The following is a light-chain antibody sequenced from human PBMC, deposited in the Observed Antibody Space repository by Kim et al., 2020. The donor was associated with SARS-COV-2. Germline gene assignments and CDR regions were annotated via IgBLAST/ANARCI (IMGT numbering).Light chain of an antibody. J-gene: IGKJ5*01. Sequence: DVVMTQSPLSLPVTLGQPASISCRSSQSLMYSDGNTYLHWFQQRPGQPPRRLIYRVSNRESGVPDRFSGSGSGTNFTLKISSVEAEDVAVYYCMQVSFWPPITSGHGTRLEIK. CDR2: RVS. CDR3: MQVSFWPPIT. CDR1: QSLMYSDGNTY. V-gene: IGKV2-30*01.